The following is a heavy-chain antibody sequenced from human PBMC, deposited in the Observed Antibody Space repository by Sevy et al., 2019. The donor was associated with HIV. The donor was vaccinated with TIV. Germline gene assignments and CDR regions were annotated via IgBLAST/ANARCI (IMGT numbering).Heavy chain of an antibody. V-gene: IGHV3-30*14. CDR1: GFTFSSYA. CDR2: ISYDGSNK. J-gene: IGHJ2*01. D-gene: IGHD3-22*01. Sequence: GGSLRLSCAASGFTFSSYAMHWVRQAPGKGLEWVAVISYDGSNKYYADSVKGRFTISRDSSKNTLSLQMNSLRGEDTAVYYCARASRVTLILIVRIGWHFDLWGRGTLVTVSS. CDR3: ARASRVTLILIVRIGWHFDL.